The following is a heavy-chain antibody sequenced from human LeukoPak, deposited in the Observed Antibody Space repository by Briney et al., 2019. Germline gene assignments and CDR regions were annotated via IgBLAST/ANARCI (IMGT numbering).Heavy chain of an antibody. CDR3: ARDYYDSSGYYD. D-gene: IGHD3-22*01. Sequence: GGSLRLSCAASGFTFSIYAMHWVRQAPGKGLEWVAVISYDGSNKYYADSVKGRFTISRDNSKNTLYLQMNSLRAEDTAVYCCARDYYDSSGYYDWGQGTLVTVSS. V-gene: IGHV3-30-3*01. CDR1: GFTFSIYA. J-gene: IGHJ4*02. CDR2: ISYDGSNK.